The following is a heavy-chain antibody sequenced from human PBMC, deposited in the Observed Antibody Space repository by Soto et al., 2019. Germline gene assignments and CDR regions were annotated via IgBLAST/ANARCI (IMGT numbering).Heavy chain of an antibody. CDR1: GGTFSTFG. Sequence: SVKVSCKASGGTFSTFGISWVRQAPGQGLGWMGGIIPFFGTAKYSQKFEDRISITADESTNTVYMDLRSLTSEDTAIYYCARSAPMDAGDKYYYDFWGQGALVTVSS. CDR2: IIPFFGTA. V-gene: IGHV1-69*13. J-gene: IGHJ4*02. CDR3: ARSAPMDAGDKYYYDF. D-gene: IGHD3-16*01.